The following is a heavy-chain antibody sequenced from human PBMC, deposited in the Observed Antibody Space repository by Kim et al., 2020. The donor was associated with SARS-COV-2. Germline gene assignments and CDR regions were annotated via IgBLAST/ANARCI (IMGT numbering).Heavy chain of an antibody. CDR2: IYTSGNT. J-gene: IGHJ5*02. CDR3: ARESRRGSSVWFDP. D-gene: IGHD3-10*01. Sequence: SETLSLTCTVSGGSIRNYYWSWIRQPAGKGLEWIGRIYTSGNTNYNPSLNSRVTMTVDTSKNQFSLKLTSVTAADTATYFCARESRRGSSVWFDPWGQGT. CDR1: GGSIRNYY. V-gene: IGHV4-4*07.